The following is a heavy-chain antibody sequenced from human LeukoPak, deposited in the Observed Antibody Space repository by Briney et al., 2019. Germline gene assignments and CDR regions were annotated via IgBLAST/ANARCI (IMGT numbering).Heavy chain of an antibody. CDR2: IYPGDSDT. J-gene: IGHJ6*02. CDR1: GYSFTSYW. V-gene: IGHV5-51*01. CDR3: ATHSSSSDYYYYGMDV. D-gene: IGHD6-6*01. Sequence: GESLKISCKGSGYSFTSYWIGCVRQMPGKGLEWMGIIYPGDSDTRYSPSFQGQVTISADKSISTAYLQWSSLKASDTAMYYCATHSSSSDYYYYGMDVWGQGTTVTVSS.